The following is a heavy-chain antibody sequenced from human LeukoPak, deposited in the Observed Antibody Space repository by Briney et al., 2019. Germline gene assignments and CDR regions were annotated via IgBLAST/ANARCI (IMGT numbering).Heavy chain of an antibody. J-gene: IGHJ4*02. CDR3: ARLGVAAAGAYYFDY. Sequence: SSQTLSFTCTVSGGSISSGDYYWSWIRQPPGKGLEWIGYIYYSGSTYYNPSLKSRVTTSVDTSKNQFSLKLSSVTAADTAVYYCARLGVAAAGAYYFDYWGQGTLVTVSS. CDR1: GGSISSGDYY. CDR2: IYYSGST. V-gene: IGHV4-30-4*01. D-gene: IGHD6-13*01.